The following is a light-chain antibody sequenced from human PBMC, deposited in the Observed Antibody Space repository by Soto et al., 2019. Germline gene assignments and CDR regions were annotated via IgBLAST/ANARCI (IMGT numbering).Light chain of an antibody. J-gene: IGKJ3*01. V-gene: IGKV3-20*01. CDR2: GTS. Sequence: IVLTQSPGTLSLSPRERATLTCRASQTITSFYLAWYQQKPGQAPRLLIYGTSTRATGIPDRFSGSGSGTDFTLTIRKLEPEDFAVYYCQQFGGSPPRFTFGPGTKVDIK. CDR3: QQFGGSPPRFT. CDR1: QTITSFY.